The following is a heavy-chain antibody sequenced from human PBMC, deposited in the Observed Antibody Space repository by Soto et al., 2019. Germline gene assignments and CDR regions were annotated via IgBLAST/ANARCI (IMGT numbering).Heavy chain of an antibody. D-gene: IGHD3-3*01. CDR2: ISGSGGST. Sequence: GSLSLSCAASGFTFSSYAMSWVRQAPGKGLEWVSAISGSGGSTYYADSVKGRFTISRDNSKNTLYLQMNSLRAEDTAVYYCAKLYDFWSGYPHFDYWGQGTPVTVSS. J-gene: IGHJ4*02. V-gene: IGHV3-23*01. CDR1: GFTFSSYA. CDR3: AKLYDFWSGYPHFDY.